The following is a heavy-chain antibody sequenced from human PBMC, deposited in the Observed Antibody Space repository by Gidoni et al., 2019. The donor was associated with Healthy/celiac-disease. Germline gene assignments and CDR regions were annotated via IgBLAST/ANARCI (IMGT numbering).Heavy chain of an antibody. V-gene: IGHV3-33*01. CDR1: GLTFSSYG. CDR3: ARDGRGVAGPIYYGMDV. D-gene: IGHD6-19*01. CDR2: IWYDGSNE. Sequence: QVQLVESGGGVIQPGRSRRLPCAASGLTFSSYGMHWVLQVPGKGLEWVAIIWYDGSNEYYADSVKGRFTISRDNSKNTLYLQMNSLRAEDTAVYYCARDGRGVAGPIYYGMDVWGQGTTVTVSS. J-gene: IGHJ6*02.